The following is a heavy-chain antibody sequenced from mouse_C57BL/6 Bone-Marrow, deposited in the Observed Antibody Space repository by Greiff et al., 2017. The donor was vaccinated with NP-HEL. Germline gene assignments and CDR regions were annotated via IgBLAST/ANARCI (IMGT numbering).Heavy chain of an antibody. J-gene: IGHJ4*01. Sequence: EVMLVESGGGLVQPGGSLSLSCAASGFTFTDYYMSWVRQPPGKALEWLGFIRNKANGYTTEYSASVKCRFTISRDNSQSILYLQMNALRAEDSATYYCARYPGHYYGAMDYWGQGTSVTVSS. CDR3: ARYPGHYYGAMDY. CDR1: GFTFTDYY. V-gene: IGHV7-3*01. CDR2: IRNKANGYTT. D-gene: IGHD1-2*01.